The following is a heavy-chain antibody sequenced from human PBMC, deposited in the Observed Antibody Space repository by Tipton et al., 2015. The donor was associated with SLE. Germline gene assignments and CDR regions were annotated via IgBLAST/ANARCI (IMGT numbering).Heavy chain of an antibody. J-gene: IGHJ3*02. CDR1: GGSISNGSYY. CDR3: AATLDVLDI. Sequence: LRLSCTVSGGSISNGSYYWNWIRQTAGKGLEWIGRVHPTGSPFYNPSLESRVAISVDMSKNEFSLKLTAVTAADTAVYYCAATLDVLDIWGQGTMVTVSS. V-gene: IGHV4-61*02. CDR2: VHPTGSP.